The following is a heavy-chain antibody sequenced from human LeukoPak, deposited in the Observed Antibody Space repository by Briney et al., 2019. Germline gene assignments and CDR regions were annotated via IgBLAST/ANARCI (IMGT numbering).Heavy chain of an antibody. CDR2: ISANSGRT. CDR3: AKRRVADYYFDY. D-gene: IGHD4/OR15-4a*01. Sequence: GGSLRLSCAASGFTFSFYTMSWVRQAPGKGLGWVSGISANSGRTYYADSVKGRFTISRGNSKNTLYLQMNSLRADDTAVYYCAKRRVADYYFDYWGQGTLVTVSS. J-gene: IGHJ4*02. V-gene: IGHV3-23*01. CDR1: GFTFSFYT.